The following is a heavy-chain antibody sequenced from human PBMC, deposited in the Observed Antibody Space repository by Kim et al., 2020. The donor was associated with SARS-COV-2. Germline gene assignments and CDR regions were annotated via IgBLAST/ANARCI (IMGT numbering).Heavy chain of an antibody. V-gene: IGHV4-4*09. D-gene: IGHD5-12*01. Sequence: NYNPSLTRRFTISVDTSQNQISLKLSSVTAADTAVYYCASSGYDYYFDYWGQGTLVTVSS. J-gene: IGHJ4*02. CDR3: ASSGYDYYFDY.